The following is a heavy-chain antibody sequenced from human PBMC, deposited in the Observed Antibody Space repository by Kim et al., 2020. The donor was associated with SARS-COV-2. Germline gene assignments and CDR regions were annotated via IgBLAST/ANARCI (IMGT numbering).Heavy chain of an antibody. Sequence: GGSLRLSCVASGFTFSSYWVHWVRQAPGKGLEWVSRINVDGSTTNYAGPVKGRFTVSRDNAGNTLYLHMNSLRVEDTAVYYCVRAGEYRFDYWGQGTLITVSS. J-gene: IGHJ4*02. D-gene: IGHD3-10*01. CDR1: GFTFSSYW. V-gene: IGHV3-74*01. CDR3: VRAGEYRFDY. CDR2: INVDGSTT.